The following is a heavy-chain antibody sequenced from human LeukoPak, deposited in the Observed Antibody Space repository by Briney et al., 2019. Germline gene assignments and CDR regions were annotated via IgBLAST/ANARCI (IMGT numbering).Heavy chain of an antibody. J-gene: IGHJ4*02. CDR1: GFTFSSNA. D-gene: IGHD2-2*01. CDR3: ARDEGQLSGFDY. Sequence: PGGSLRLSCAASGFTFSSNAMHWVRQAPGKGLEWVAVISYDGSNKYYADSVKGRFTISRDNSKNTLYLQMNSLRAEDTAVYYCARDEGQLSGFDYWGQGTLVTVSS. CDR2: ISYDGSNK. V-gene: IGHV3-30*04.